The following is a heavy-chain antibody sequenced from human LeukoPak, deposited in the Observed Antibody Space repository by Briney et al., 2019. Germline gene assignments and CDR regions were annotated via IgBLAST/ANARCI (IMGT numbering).Heavy chain of an antibody. Sequence: ASVKVSCKAFGYTFTTFDINWVRQAPGQGLEWMGWMNPNSGDTGYAQTFQGRVTMTRNTSISTAYMEFNSLRSEDTAVYYCARDLFLVGATGSGDYWGQGTLVTVSS. CDR2: MNPNSGDT. CDR3: ARDLFLVGATGSGDY. D-gene: IGHD1-26*01. J-gene: IGHJ4*02. V-gene: IGHV1-8*01. CDR1: GYTFTTFD.